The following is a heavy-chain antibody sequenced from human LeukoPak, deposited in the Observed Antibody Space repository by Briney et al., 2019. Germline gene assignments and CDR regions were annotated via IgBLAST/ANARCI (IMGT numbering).Heavy chain of an antibody. D-gene: IGHD2/OR15-2a*01. Sequence: SETLSLTCAVSGGSISSGGYSWSWIRQPPGKGLEWIGYIYHSGSTYYNPSLKSRVTISVDRSKNQFSLKLSSVTAADTAVYYCARSPIVRGAFDIWGQGTVVTVSS. CDR1: GGSISSGGYS. J-gene: IGHJ3*02. CDR3: ARSPIVRGAFDI. CDR2: IYHSGST. V-gene: IGHV4-30-2*01.